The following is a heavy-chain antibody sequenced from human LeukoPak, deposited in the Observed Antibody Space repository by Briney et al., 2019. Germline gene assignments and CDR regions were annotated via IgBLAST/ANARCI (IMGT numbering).Heavy chain of an antibody. D-gene: IGHD3-10*01. Sequence: SETLPLTCAVYGGSFSGYYWSWVRQPPGKGLEWIGEINHSGSTNYNPSLKSRVTISVDTSKNQFSLKLSSGAAADTALYYCARGRSTMVRGAIGAETRYYYSYYMDVWGKGTTVTVSS. CDR3: ARGRSTMVRGAIGAETRYYYSYYMDV. CDR1: GGSFSGYY. V-gene: IGHV4-34*01. J-gene: IGHJ6*03. CDR2: INHSGST.